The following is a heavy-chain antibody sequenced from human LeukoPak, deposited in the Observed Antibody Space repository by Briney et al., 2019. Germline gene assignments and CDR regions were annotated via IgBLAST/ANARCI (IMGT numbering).Heavy chain of an antibody. D-gene: IGHD3-22*01. Sequence: SETLSLTCTVSGGTISSYYWNWIRQPPGKGLEWIGYIHDSGSTKYNPSLKSRVAISVDTSKNQFSLRLSSVTAADTAVYYCAREVGGWLNAWGQGTLVTVSS. CDR2: IHDSGST. J-gene: IGHJ4*02. CDR3: AREVGGWLNA. CDR1: GGTISSYY. V-gene: IGHV4-59*01.